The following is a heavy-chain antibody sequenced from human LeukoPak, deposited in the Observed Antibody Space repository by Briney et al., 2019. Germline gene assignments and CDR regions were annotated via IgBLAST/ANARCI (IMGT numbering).Heavy chain of an antibody. V-gene: IGHV4-34*01. CDR2: INHSGST. J-gene: IGHJ1*01. CDR3: ARGRTYYGSGSYYRAEYFQH. D-gene: IGHD3-10*01. Sequence: SETLSLTCAVYGGSFSGYYWSWIRQPPGKGLEWIGEINHSGSTNYNPSLKSRVTISVDTSKNQFSLKLSSETAADTAVYYCARGRTYYGSGSYYRAEYFQHWGQGTLVTVSS. CDR1: GGSFSGYY.